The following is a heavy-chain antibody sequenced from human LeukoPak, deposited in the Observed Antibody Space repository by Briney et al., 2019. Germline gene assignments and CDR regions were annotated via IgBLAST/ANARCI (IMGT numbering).Heavy chain of an antibody. CDR2: IYVTGT. V-gene: IGHV4-59*08. D-gene: IGHD3-16*02. Sequence: SETPSPTCTVSGGSIGTYYWSWVRQSPGTGLEWIGYIYVTGTRYNPYLQSRVTISVDRSRNQFFLKMTSVAAADTAVYYCARHIGGGIEDMDVWGRGTKVTVSS. CDR3: ARHIGGGIEDMDV. J-gene: IGHJ6*03. CDR1: GGSIGTYY.